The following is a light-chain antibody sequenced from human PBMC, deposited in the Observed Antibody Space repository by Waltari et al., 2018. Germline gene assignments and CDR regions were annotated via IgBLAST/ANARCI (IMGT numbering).Light chain of an antibody. V-gene: IGKV1D-12*01. CDR1: QGISIW. J-gene: IGKJ4*01. Sequence: DIQMTQSPSSVSASVGDTVTITCRASQGISIWLAWYQQRPGRAPKLLIYGASSLQSGVPSRLRGSGSGTDFTLTITSLQPEDFATYYCQPAYSFPFTFGGGTRVEI. CDR3: QPAYSFPFT. CDR2: GAS.